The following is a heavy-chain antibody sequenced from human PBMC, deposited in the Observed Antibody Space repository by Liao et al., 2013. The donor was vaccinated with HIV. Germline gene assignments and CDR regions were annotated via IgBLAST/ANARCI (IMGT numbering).Heavy chain of an antibody. D-gene: IGHD2/OR15-2a*01. Sequence: QVQLQESGPGLVKPSQTLSLTCTVSGDPISSGDYYWNWIRQPPGKGLEWIGYIYYTGSTYNNPSLTSRVSISVDTSKNQFSLKLSSVTSPDRTTYVLLSCRRTGTTLDLLRWALGTYWGQ. J-gene: IGHJ4*01. V-gene: IGHV4-30-4*03. CDR2: IYYTGST. CDR1: GDPISSGDYY. CDR3: LSCRRTGTTLDLLRWALGTY.